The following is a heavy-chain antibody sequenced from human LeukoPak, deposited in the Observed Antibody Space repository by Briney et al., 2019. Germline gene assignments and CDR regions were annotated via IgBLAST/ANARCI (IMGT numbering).Heavy chain of an antibody. CDR3: ARDRATDAFDI. D-gene: IGHD1-26*01. CDR2: ISAYNGNT. CDR1: GYTFTGYY. V-gene: IGHV1-18*04. J-gene: IGHJ3*02. Sequence: GASVKVSCKASGYTFTGYYMHWVRQAPGQGLEWMGWISAYNGNTNYAQKFQGRVTMTTDTSTSTAYMELRSLRSDDTAVYYCARDRATDAFDIWGQGTMVTVSS.